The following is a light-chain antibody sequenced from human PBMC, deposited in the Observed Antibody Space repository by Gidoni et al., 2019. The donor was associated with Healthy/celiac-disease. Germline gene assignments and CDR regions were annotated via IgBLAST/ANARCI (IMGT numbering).Light chain of an antibody. V-gene: IGKV3-20*01. CDR2: GAS. J-gene: IGKJ1*01. Sequence: EIVLTQSPGTLSLSPGERATLSCRSSQSVSSSDLDWYQQKPGQAPRLLTYGASSRATGIPDRFSGSGSGRDLTLTISRREPEDCAVYYCQQYGSSRWKFGQGTKVEIK. CDR1: QSVSSSD. CDR3: QQYGSSRWK.